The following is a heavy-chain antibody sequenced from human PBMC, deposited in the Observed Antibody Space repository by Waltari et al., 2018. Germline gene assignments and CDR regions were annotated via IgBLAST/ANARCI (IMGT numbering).Heavy chain of an antibody. CDR1: GYPFTNYD. V-gene: IGHV1-8*01. J-gene: IGHJ5*02. CDR2: VNPNSGNT. CDR3: ARGAAPGKGAHWFAP. Sequence: QVQLVQSGAEVKKPGASVKVSCKASGYPFTNYDINWVRQATGQGPEWMGWVNPNSGNTGYAQKFQDRLSMTTNNSISTAYMELPSLTSDDTAIYYCARGAAPGKGAHWFAPWGQGTLVTVSS. D-gene: IGHD6-13*01.